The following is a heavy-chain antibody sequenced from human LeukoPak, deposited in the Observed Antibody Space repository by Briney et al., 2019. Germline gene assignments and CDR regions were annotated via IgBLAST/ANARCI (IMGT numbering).Heavy chain of an antibody. J-gene: IGHJ4*02. V-gene: IGHV4-59*08. Sequence: SETLSLTCTVSGGSISSYYGGWIRQPPGKGLEWIAYISDIGSINYNPSLKSRVTISLDTSKNQFSLKLSSVTAADTAVYYCAGHHPRNTVDFWGQGTLVTVSS. CDR3: AGHHPRNTVDF. CDR2: ISDIGSI. D-gene: IGHD2-8*02. CDR1: GGSISSYY.